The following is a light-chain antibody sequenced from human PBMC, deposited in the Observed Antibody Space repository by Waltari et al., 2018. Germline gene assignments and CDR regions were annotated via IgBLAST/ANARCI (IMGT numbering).Light chain of an antibody. CDR1: QRIRDG. J-gene: IGKJ1*01. V-gene: IGKV1-6*01. CDR2: AAS. CDR3: LQDFNYPWT. Sequence: AIQMTQSPSSLSASIGDRVTITCRASQRIRDGLAWFQQKPGKAPKLLIYAASTLESGVPSRFSGSGSGTEFTLTISSLQPEDFATYYCLQDFNYPWTFDQGTKVEIK.